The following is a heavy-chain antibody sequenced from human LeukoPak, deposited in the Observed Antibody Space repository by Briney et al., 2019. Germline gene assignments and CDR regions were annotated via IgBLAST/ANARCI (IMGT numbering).Heavy chain of an antibody. CDR3: ARQTAMGRSGDY. J-gene: IGHJ4*02. Sequence: GESLKIPCKASGYRFTSYWIGWVRQMPGKGLEWMGIIDPSDSETRYTPSFQSQVTISVDKSLTTAYRQWNSLKASDTAMYYWARQTAMGRSGDYWGQGTLLTLSA. V-gene: IGHV5-51*01. CDR1: GYRFTSYW. CDR2: IDPSDSET. D-gene: IGHD5-18*01.